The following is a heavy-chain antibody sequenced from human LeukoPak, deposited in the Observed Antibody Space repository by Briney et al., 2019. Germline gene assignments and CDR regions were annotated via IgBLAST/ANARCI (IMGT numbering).Heavy chain of an antibody. CDR2: IYYSGST. CDR1: GGSISSSSYY. D-gene: IGHD6-19*01. CDR3: ARVYSSGWRRALNAFDI. V-gene: IGHV4-39*07. Sequence: SETLSLTCTVSGGSISSSSYYWGWIRQPPGKGLEWIGSIYYSGSTYYNPSLKSRVTISVDTSKNQFSLKLSSVTAADTAVYYCARVYSSGWRRALNAFDIWGQGTMVTVSS. J-gene: IGHJ3*02.